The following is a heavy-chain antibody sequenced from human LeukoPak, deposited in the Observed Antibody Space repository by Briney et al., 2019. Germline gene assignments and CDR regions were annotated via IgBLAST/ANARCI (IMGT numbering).Heavy chain of an antibody. CDR1: GFTFSSYS. D-gene: IGHD3-10*01. CDR2: ISSSSSYI. J-gene: IGHJ6*02. V-gene: IGHV3-21*01. Sequence: GGSLRLSCAACGFTFSSYSMNWVRQAPGKGREWGSAISSSSSYIYYADSVKGRFTISRDNAKNSLYLQMNSLRAEDAAVYYCARETMVRGKLYGMDVWGQGTTVTVSS. CDR3: ARETMVRGKLYGMDV.